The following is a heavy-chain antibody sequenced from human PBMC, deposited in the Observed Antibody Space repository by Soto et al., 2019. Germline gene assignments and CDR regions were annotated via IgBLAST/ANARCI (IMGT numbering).Heavy chain of an antibody. CDR2: IIPIFGTA. V-gene: IGHV1-69*13. Sequence: SVKVSCKASGGTFSSYAISWVRQAPGQGLEWMGGIIPIFGTANYAQKFQGRVTITADESTSTAYMELSSLRSEDTAVYYCARDKRRMDSNGYSTSYGMDVWGQGTTVTVS. J-gene: IGHJ6*02. CDR1: GGTFSSYA. D-gene: IGHD3-22*01. CDR3: ARDKRRMDSNGYSTSYGMDV.